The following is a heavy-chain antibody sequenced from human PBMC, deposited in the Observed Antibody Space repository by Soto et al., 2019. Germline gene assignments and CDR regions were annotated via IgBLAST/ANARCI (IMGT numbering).Heavy chain of an antibody. V-gene: IGHV4-30-4*01. J-gene: IGHJ2*01. D-gene: IGHD3-3*01. Sequence: QVQLQESGPGLVKSSQTLSLTCAVSGGSINNGDYYWSWIRQPPGKGLEWIGYIYYSGSTYVNPSLTSRLSMSRGTSKHQFALKLTSVTAAATALYSCAREKSVVFGMALPNWYFDLWGRGSLMSVSS. CDR1: GGSINNGDYY. CDR3: AREKSVVFGMALPNWYFDL. CDR2: IYYSGST.